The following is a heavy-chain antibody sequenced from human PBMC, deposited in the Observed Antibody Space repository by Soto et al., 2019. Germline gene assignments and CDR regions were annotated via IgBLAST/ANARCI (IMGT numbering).Heavy chain of an antibody. CDR2: INAGNGNT. V-gene: IGHV1-3*01. J-gene: IGHJ6*02. CDR1: GYTFTSYA. Sequence: ASVRVSCKASGYTFTSYAMHWVRQAPGQRLEWMGWINAGNGNTKYSQKFQGRVTITRDTSASTAYMELSSLRSEDTAVYYCARDQHCTNGVCYHHYYYGMDVWGQGTTVTVSS. D-gene: IGHD2-8*01. CDR3: ARDQHCTNGVCYHHYYYGMDV.